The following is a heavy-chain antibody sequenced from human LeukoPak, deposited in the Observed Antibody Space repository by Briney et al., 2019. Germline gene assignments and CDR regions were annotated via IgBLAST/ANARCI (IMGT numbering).Heavy chain of an antibody. D-gene: IGHD3-22*01. V-gene: IGHV3-23*01. CDR1: GFTFSSYA. Sequence: HSGGSLRLSCAASGFTFSSYAMSWVRHAPGKGLEWVSAISGSGGNTYYADSVKGRFTISRDNSKNTLSLQLNSLRDEDTAVYYCARDGGSSGYHDALDIWGQGTMVTVSA. CDR2: ISGSGGNT. J-gene: IGHJ3*02. CDR3: ARDGGSSGYHDALDI.